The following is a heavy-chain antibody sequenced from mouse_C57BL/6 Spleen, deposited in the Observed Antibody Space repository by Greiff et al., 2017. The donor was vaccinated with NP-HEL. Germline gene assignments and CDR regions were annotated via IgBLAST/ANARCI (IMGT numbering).Heavy chain of an antibody. D-gene: IGHD1-1*01. Sequence: DVKLVESGGGLVQSGRSLRLSCAPSGFTFSDFYMEWVRQAPGKGLEWIAASRNKANDYTTEYSASVKGRFIVSRDTSQSILYLQMNALRAEDTAIYYCARERDYYGFDYWGQGTTLTVSS. CDR2: SRNKANDYTT. J-gene: IGHJ2*01. V-gene: IGHV7-1*01. CDR1: GFTFSDFY. CDR3: ARERDYYGFDY.